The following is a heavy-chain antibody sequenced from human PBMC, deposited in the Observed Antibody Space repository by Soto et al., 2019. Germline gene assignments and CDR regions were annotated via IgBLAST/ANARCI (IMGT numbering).Heavy chain of an antibody. D-gene: IGHD2-2*01. CDR1: GYTFTSYA. J-gene: IGHJ4*02. CDR3: ARSVGDDIVVVPVLGFDY. CDR2: INAGNGNT. Sequence: QVQLVQSGAEVKKPGASVKVSCKASGYTFTSYAMHWVRQAPGQRLEWMGWINAGNGNTKYSQKFQGRVTITRDTSASTAYMELSSLRSEDTAVYYCARSVGDDIVVVPVLGFDYWGQGTLVTVSS. V-gene: IGHV1-3*01.